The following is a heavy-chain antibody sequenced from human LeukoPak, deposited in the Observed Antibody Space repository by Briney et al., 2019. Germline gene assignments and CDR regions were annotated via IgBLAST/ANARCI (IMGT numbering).Heavy chain of an antibody. CDR2: ISSSSSYI. CDR1: GFTFSSYS. J-gene: IGHJ5*02. CDR3: ARDLEVTTVNGWFDP. D-gene: IGHD4-17*01. Sequence: GGSLRLSCAASGFTFSSYSMNWVRQAPGKGLEWVSSISSSSSYIYYADSVKGRFTISRDNAKNSLYLQMNSLRAEDTAVYYCARDLEVTTVNGWFDPWGQGTLVTVSS. V-gene: IGHV3-21*01.